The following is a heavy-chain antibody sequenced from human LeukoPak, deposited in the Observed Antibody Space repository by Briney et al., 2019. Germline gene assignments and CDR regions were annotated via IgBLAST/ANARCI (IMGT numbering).Heavy chain of an antibody. J-gene: IGHJ5*02. CDR2: INHSGST. Sequence: SETLSLTCAVYGGSFSGYYWSWIRQPPGKGLEWIGEINHSGSTNYNPSLKSRVTISVDTPKNQLSLKLTSVTAADTAVYYCARGSGTVTTWGQGTLVTVSS. V-gene: IGHV4-34*01. CDR3: ARGSGTVTT. CDR1: GGSFSGYY. D-gene: IGHD4-17*01.